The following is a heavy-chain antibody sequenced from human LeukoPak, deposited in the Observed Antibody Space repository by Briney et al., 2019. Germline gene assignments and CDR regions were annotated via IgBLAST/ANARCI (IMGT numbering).Heavy chain of an antibody. CDR2: INPNSGGT. CDR1: GYTFTGYY. J-gene: IGHJ6*02. CDR3: AKGIAAAGTRDKNYYYYGMDV. Sequence: ASVKVSCKASGYTFTGYYMHWVRQAPGQGLEWMGRINPNSGGTNYAQKFQGRVTMTRDTSISTAYMELSRLRSDDTAVYYCAKGIAAAGTRDKNYYYYGMDVWGQGTTVTVSS. V-gene: IGHV1-2*02. D-gene: IGHD6-13*01.